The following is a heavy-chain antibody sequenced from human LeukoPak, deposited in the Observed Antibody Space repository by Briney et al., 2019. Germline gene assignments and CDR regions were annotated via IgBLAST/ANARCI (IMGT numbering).Heavy chain of an antibody. D-gene: IGHD6-13*01. CDR1: GGSISTYY. CDR2: IYYSGSA. J-gene: IGHJ5*02. CDR3: ARSHTSSWNWFGP. V-gene: IGHV4-59*01. Sequence: SETLSLTCTVSGGSISTYYWSWIRQPPGKGLEWIGYIYYSGSANYNPSLKSRVTMSVDTSKNQFSLKLNSVTAADTAVYYCARSHTSSWNWFGPWGQGTLVTVSS.